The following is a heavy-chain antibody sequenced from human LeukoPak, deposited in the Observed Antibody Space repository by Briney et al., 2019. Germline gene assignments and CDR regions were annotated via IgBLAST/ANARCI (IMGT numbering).Heavy chain of an antibody. CDR3: ASLMVVADAFDY. V-gene: IGHV3-21*01. D-gene: IGHD2-15*01. CDR1: GFTFSSYS. CDR2: ISSSSSYI. Sequence: PGGSLRLACAASGFTFSSYSMNWVRQAPGKGLEWVSSISSSSSYIYYADSVKGRFTNSRDNAKNSLYLQMNSLRAEDTAVYYCASLMVVADAFDYWGQGTLVTVSS. J-gene: IGHJ4*02.